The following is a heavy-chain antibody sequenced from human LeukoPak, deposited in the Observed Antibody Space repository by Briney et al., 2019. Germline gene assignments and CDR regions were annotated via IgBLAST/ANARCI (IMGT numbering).Heavy chain of an antibody. J-gene: IGHJ4*02. CDR3: ARDRAAAAGIRQGTFYY. CDR1: GFTHRRYG. V-gene: IGHV3-33*01. Sequence: GGSLSLSRAASGFTHRRYGMLGVRQARGKGRVWVEVLWNDGSNNIYEDAEKGRFTITRDNSKNTLYLQMNSMRAGDKAAYYCARDRAAAAGIRQGTFYYWGQGTLVTVSS. CDR2: LWNDGSNN. D-gene: IGHD6-13*01.